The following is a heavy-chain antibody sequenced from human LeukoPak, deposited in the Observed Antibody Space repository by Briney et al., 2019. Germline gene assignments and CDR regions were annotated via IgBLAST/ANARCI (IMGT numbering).Heavy chain of an antibody. Sequence: PGGSLRLSCAASGFTFSSYGMHWVRQAPGKGLEWVAVISYDGSNKYYADSVKGRFTISRDNAKNSLYLQMNSLRAEDTALYYCAKAAMVRYYFDYWGQGTLVTVSS. D-gene: IGHD3-10*01. J-gene: IGHJ4*02. CDR1: GFTFSSYG. V-gene: IGHV3-30*18. CDR2: ISYDGSNK. CDR3: AKAAMVRYYFDY.